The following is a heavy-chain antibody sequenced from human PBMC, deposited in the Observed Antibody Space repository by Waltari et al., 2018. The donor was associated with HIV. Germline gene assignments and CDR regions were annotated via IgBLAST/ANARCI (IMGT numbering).Heavy chain of an antibody. J-gene: IGHJ4*02. CDR3: AKGYCGGDCTPDY. CDR1: GFTFDDYA. D-gene: IGHD2-21*02. Sequence: EVQLVESGGGLVQPGRSLRLSCAASGFTFDDYAMHWVRQAPGKGLEWVSGISWNSGSIGYADSVKGRFTISRDNAKNSLYLQMNSLRAEDTALYYCAKGYCGGDCTPDYWGQGTLVTVSS. CDR2: ISWNSGSI. V-gene: IGHV3-9*01.